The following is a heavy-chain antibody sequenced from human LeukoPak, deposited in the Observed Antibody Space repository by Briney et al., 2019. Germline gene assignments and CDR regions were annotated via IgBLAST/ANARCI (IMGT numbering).Heavy chain of an antibody. CDR3: AKWGDYDILTGYYDSDY. CDR1: GGSISSGDYY. D-gene: IGHD3-9*01. V-gene: IGHV4-30-4*01. CDR2: IYYSGST. J-gene: IGHJ4*01. Sequence: SETLSLTCTVSGGSISSGDYYWSWIRQPPGKGLEWIGYIYYSGSTYYNPSLKSRVTISVDTSKNQFSLKLSSVTAADTAVYYCAKWGDYDILTGYYDSDYWGHGTLVTVSS.